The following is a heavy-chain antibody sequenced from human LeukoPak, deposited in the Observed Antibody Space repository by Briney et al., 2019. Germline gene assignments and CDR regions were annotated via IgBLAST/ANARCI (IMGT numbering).Heavy chain of an antibody. V-gene: IGHV1-2*02. CDR1: GYTFTGYY. D-gene: IGHD2-2*03. Sequence: ASVKVSCKASGYTFTGYYMHWVRQAPGQGLEWMGWINPNSGGTNYAQKFQGRVTMTRDTSISTAYMELSRLRSDDTVVYYCARDSSGYCSSTSCSEPDYWGQGTLVTVSS. J-gene: IGHJ4*02. CDR2: INPNSGGT. CDR3: ARDSSGYCSSTSCSEPDY.